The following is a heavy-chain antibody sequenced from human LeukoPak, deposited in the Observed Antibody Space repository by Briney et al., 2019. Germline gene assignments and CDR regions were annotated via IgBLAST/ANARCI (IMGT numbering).Heavy chain of an antibody. CDR3: ARDYYDSSGYYSPLFDY. V-gene: IGHV3-7*01. CDR2: IKQDGSEK. D-gene: IGHD3-22*01. CDR1: GFTFSNYA. Sequence: GGSLRLSCAASGFTFSNYAMSWVRQAPGKGLEWVANIKQDGSEKHYVDSVKGQFTISRDNAKNSLYLQMNSLRAEDTAVYYCARDYYDSSGYYSPLFDYWGQGTLVTVSS. J-gene: IGHJ4*02.